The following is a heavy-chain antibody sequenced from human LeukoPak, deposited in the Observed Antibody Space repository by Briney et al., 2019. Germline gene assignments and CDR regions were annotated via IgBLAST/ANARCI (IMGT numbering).Heavy chain of an antibody. J-gene: IGHJ4*02. CDR3: ARGLKTFYDILTGHYKGVAYFDY. Sequence: SETLSLTCTVSGGSISSSSYYWGWIRQPPGKGLEWIGSIYYSGSTYYNPSLKSRVTISVDTSKNQFTLKLSSVTAADTAVYYCARGLKTFYDILTGHYKGVAYFDYWGQGTLVTVSS. CDR1: GGSISSSSYY. V-gene: IGHV4-39*01. CDR2: IYYSGST. D-gene: IGHD3-9*01.